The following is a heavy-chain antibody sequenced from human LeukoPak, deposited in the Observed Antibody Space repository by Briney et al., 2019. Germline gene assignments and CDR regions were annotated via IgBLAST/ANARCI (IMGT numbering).Heavy chain of an antibody. D-gene: IGHD2-21*02. Sequence: GGSLRLSCAASGFTFSSYWMSWVRQAPGKGLEWVANIKQDGSEKYYVDSVKGRFTISRDNAKNSLYLQMSSLRAEDTAVYYCASDFSPHCGGDCYLDAFDIWGQGTMVTVSS. CDR2: IKQDGSEK. CDR3: ASDFSPHCGGDCYLDAFDI. J-gene: IGHJ3*02. V-gene: IGHV3-7*01. CDR1: GFTFSSYW.